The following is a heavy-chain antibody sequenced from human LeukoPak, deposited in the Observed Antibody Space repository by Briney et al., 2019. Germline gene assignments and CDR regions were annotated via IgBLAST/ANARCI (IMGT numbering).Heavy chain of an antibody. CDR3: ARDRDPYGDYEYYFDY. D-gene: IGHD4-17*01. J-gene: IGHJ4*02. Sequence: GASVKVSCKASGYTFTSYAMNWVRQAPGQGLEWMGWINPNSGGTNYAQKFQGWVTMTRDTSISTAYMELSRLRSDDTAVYYCARDRDPYGDYEYYFDYWGQGTLVTVSS. CDR1: GYTFTSYA. V-gene: IGHV1-2*04. CDR2: INPNSGGT.